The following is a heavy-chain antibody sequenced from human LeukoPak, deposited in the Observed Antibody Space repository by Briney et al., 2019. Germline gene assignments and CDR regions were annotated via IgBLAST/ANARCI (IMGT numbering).Heavy chain of an antibody. D-gene: IGHD3-22*01. Sequence: SETLSLTCSVSGASVKSDYWSWIRQSPGKGLEWIGYIYHSGSTYYNPSLKSRVTISVDRSKNQFSLKLSSVTAADTAVYYCARASQTLINWFDPWGQGTLVTVSS. J-gene: IGHJ5*02. CDR3: ARASQTLINWFDP. V-gene: IGHV4-59*02. CDR1: GASVKSDY. CDR2: IYHSGST.